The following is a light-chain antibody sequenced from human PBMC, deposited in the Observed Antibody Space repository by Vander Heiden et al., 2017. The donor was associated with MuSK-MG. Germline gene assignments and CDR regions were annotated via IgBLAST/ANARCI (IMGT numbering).Light chain of an antibody. Sequence: EIVLTQSPATLSLSPGERATLSCRASQSVSSYLAWYQRKPGQAPRLLIYEASNRATGIPARFSGSGSGTDFTLTISSLQPEDFAVYYCQQRSNCPITFGQGTRLEIK. CDR1: QSVSSY. V-gene: IGKV3-11*01. J-gene: IGKJ5*01. CDR3: QQRSNCPIT. CDR2: EAS.